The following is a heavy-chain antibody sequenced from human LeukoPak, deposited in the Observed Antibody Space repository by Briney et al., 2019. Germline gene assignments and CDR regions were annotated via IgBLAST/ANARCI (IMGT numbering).Heavy chain of an antibody. Sequence: ASVKVSCKASGGTFSSYAISWVRQAPGQGLEWMGGIIPIFGTANYAQKFQGRVTITTDESTSTAYMKLSSLRSEDTAVYYCALGCTNGVCSLDYYYMDVWGKGTTVTVSS. CDR3: ALGCTNGVCSLDYYYMDV. CDR1: GGTFSSYA. CDR2: IIPIFGTA. D-gene: IGHD2-8*01. J-gene: IGHJ6*03. V-gene: IGHV1-69*05.